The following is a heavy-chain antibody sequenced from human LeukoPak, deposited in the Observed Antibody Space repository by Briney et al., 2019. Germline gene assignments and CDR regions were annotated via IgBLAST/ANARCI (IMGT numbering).Heavy chain of an antibody. J-gene: IGHJ3*02. CDR1: GGSFSGYY. CDR3: ARTYDGDDAFDI. D-gene: IGHD4-17*01. CDR2: INHSGST. Sequence: PSETLSLTCAVYGGSFSGYYWSWIRHPPGKGLEWIGEINHSGSTNYNPSLKSRVTISVDTSKNQFSLKLSSVTAADTAVYYCARTYDGDDAFDIWGQGTMVTVSS. V-gene: IGHV4-34*01.